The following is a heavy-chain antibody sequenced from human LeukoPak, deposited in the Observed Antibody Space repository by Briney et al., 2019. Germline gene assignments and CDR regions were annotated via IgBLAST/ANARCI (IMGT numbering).Heavy chain of an antibody. J-gene: IGHJ4*02. Sequence: GGSLRLSCTAPEFTFRSYGRTWVRRPPGKGLNWVSSISSSSSYIYYADSVKGRFTISRDNAKNSLYLQMNSLRAEDTAVYYCARVMTTVVNDYWGQGTLVTVSS. V-gene: IGHV3-21*01. D-gene: IGHD4-23*01. CDR1: EFTFRSYG. CDR2: ISSSSSYI. CDR3: ARVMTTVVNDY.